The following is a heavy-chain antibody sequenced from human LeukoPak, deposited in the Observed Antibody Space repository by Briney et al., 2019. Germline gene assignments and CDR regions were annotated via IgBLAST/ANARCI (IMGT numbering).Heavy chain of an antibody. Sequence: SETLSLTCAVYGGSFSGYYWSWIRQPPGKGLEWIGEINHRGSTNYNPSLKSRVTISVDTSKNQFSLKLNSVTAADTAVYYCARGVSSTGNWFDPWGQGTLVTVSS. CDR3: ARGVSSTGNWFDP. CDR1: GGSFSGYY. V-gene: IGHV4-34*01. D-gene: IGHD2-2*01. J-gene: IGHJ5*02. CDR2: INHRGST.